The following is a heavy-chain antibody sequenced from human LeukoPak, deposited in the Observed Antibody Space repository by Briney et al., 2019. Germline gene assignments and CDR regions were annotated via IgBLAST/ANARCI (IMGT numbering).Heavy chain of an antibody. CDR1: GGTFSSYA. Sequence: SVKVSCKASGGTFSSYAISWVRQAPGQGLEWMGRIIPIFGTANYAQKFQGRVTITTDESTRTAYMELSSLRSEDRAVYYCASRNYDFWSAPRGYYYYYMDVWGKGTTVTVSS. V-gene: IGHV1-69*05. D-gene: IGHD3-3*01. CDR3: ASRNYDFWSAPRGYYYYYMDV. CDR2: IIPIFGTA. J-gene: IGHJ6*03.